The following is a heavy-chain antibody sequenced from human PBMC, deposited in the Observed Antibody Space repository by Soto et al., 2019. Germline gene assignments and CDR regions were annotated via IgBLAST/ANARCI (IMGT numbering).Heavy chain of an antibody. CDR3: ASMLPRTRDGYNSNFDY. Sequence: NPSETLSLTCAVYGGSFSGYYWSWIRQPPGKGLEWIGEINHSGSTNYNPSLKSRVTISVDTSKNQFSLKLSSVTAADTAVYYCASMLPRTRDGYNSNFDYWGQGTLVTVSS. CDR1: GGSFSGYY. J-gene: IGHJ4*02. V-gene: IGHV4-34*01. D-gene: IGHD5-12*01. CDR2: INHSGST.